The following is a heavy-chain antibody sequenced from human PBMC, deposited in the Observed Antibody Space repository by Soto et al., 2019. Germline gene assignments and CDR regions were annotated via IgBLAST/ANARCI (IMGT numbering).Heavy chain of an antibody. CDR2: LSGSGGTT. CDR1: GFTFSSYA. CDR3: ARDDYYDSSGYLDY. Sequence: GGSLRLSCAASGFTFSSYAMSWVRQTPGKGLEWVSTLSGSGGTTYYADSVKGRFAISRHNSKNTLYLQMNSLRAEDTVVYYCARDDYYDSSGYLDYWGQGTLVTVSS. D-gene: IGHD3-22*01. J-gene: IGHJ4*02. V-gene: IGHV3-23*01.